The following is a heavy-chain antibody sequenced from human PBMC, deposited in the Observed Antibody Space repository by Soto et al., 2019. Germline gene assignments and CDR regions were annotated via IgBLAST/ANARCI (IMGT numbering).Heavy chain of an antibody. CDR1: GGSISTYY. V-gene: IGHV4-59*01. CDR3: ARGRSYGFYLDTFDY. Sequence: SETLSLTCTVSGGSISTYYWSWIRQPPGKRLEWIGYIYYSGSPNYNPSLKSRVTISVDTSKNQFSLKLSSVTAADTAVYYCARGRSYGFYLDTFDYWGQEPLVTVSS. D-gene: IGHD1-26*01. CDR2: IYYSGSP. J-gene: IGHJ4*02.